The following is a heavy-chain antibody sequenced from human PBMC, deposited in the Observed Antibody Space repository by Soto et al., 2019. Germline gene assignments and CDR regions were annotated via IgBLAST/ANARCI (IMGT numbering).Heavy chain of an antibody. V-gene: IGHV4-4*07. CDR2: IYSSGNT. J-gene: IGHJ4*02. CDR1: CSCW. D-gene: IGHD3-10*01. Sequence: CSCWCTCIPPPSGRGVEWIGRIYSSGNTYYNPSLTSRVTMSVDKSKNQFSLKLTSVTAADTAVYFCEREHWTPVGGSGRYEFVDYWRQGDRVT. CDR3: EREHWTPVGGSGRYEFVDY.